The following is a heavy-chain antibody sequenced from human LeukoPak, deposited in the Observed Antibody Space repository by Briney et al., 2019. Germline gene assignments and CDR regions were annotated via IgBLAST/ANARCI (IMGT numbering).Heavy chain of an antibody. CDR3: ARSSGYLFDP. D-gene: IGHD3-22*01. Sequence: SETLSPTCTVSGGSISSYYWSWIRQPPGKGLEWIGSIYYSATTYYNPSLKSRVSISVDTSKNQFSLKLSSVSAADTAVYYCARSSGYLFDPWGQGTLVTVSS. CDR1: GGSISSYY. V-gene: IGHV4-39*01. J-gene: IGHJ5*02. CDR2: IYYSATT.